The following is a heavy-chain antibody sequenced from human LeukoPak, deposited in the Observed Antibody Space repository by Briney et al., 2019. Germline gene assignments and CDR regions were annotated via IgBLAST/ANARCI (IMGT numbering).Heavy chain of an antibody. J-gene: IGHJ4*02. CDR2: VYYSGSA. CDR3: ARAPGIAAAGTHFDF. V-gene: IGHV4-39*07. D-gene: IGHD6-13*01. CDR1: GGSISSSSYY. Sequence: PPETLSLTCTVSGGSISSSSYYWGWIRQPPGKGLEWIGSVYYSGSAKYNPSLKSRVTILVDTAKNQFSLKLSSVTAGDTAVYYCARAPGIAAAGTHFDFWGQGTLVTVSS.